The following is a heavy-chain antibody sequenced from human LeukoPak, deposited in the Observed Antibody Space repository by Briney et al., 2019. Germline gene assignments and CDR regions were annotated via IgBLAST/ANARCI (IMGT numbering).Heavy chain of an antibody. Sequence: GASVKVSCKASGYTFTSYYMHWVRQAPGQGLEWMGIINPSGGSTSYAQKFQGRVTITADKSTSTAYMELSSLRSEDTAVYYCAREFPDGGTTSPAMPFDYWGQGTLVTVSS. V-gene: IGHV1-46*01. CDR1: GYTFTSYY. D-gene: IGHD1-1*01. J-gene: IGHJ4*02. CDR3: AREFPDGGTTSPAMPFDY. CDR2: INPSGGST.